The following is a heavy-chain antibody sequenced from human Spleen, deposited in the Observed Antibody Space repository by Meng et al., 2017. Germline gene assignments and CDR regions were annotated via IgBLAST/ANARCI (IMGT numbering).Heavy chain of an antibody. J-gene: IGHJ4*02. CDR1: GFTFDDYT. Sequence: GGSLRLSCAASGFTFDDYTMYWVRQAPGKGLEWVSGINWNSANIDYADSVKGRFTISRDNAKTALYLQMNSLRAEDTALYYCAKDHISSDGSGSYGFHHWGQGTLVTVSS. CDR2: INWNSANI. CDR3: AKDHISSDGSGSYGFHH. D-gene: IGHD3-10*01. V-gene: IGHV3-9*01.